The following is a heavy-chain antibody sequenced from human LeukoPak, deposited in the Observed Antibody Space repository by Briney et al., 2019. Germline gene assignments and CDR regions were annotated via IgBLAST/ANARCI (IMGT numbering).Heavy chain of an antibody. CDR3: ARGPTVTSWYTYYMDV. V-gene: IGHV1-69*06. CDR2: IIPIFGTV. J-gene: IGHJ6*03. CDR1: GGTFSSYA. D-gene: IGHD2-2*02. Sequence: SVEVSCKASGGTFSSYAISWVRQAPGQGLEWMGGIIPIFGTVNYAQKFQGRVTITADKSSSTAYMELSSLRSEDMAVYYCARGPTVTSWYTYYMDVWGKGTTVTVSS.